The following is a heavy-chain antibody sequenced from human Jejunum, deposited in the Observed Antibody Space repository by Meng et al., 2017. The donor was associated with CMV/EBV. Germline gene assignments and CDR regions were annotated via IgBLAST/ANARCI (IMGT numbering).Heavy chain of an antibody. J-gene: IGHJ4*02. Sequence: GYNFDSYGIRWVRQAPGQGLEWMEWVSINNDNINNAQKFQGRLTMTRDSSTSTAYMELTSLRSDDTAVYYCARLGVTNDFWSGLGYWGQGTLVTVSS. CDR2: VSINNDNI. CDR1: GYNFDSYG. CDR3: ARLGVTNDFWSGLGY. V-gene: IGHV1-18*01. D-gene: IGHD3-3*01.